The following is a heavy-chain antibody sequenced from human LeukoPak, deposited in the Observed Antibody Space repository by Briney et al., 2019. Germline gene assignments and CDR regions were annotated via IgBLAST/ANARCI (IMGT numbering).Heavy chain of an antibody. J-gene: IGHJ1*01. CDR2: MSSGGST. Sequence: SETLSLTCTVPGASISSSYCTWIRQSAGEGLEWIGRMSSGGSTTYNPSFKGRVTMSLDTSKRQFSLNLSSVTAADMAVYYCARDQAYYVSSGYYYVTYLQHWGQGILVTVSS. V-gene: IGHV4-4*07. CDR3: ARDQAYYVSSGYYYVTYLQH. D-gene: IGHD3-22*01. CDR1: GASISSSY.